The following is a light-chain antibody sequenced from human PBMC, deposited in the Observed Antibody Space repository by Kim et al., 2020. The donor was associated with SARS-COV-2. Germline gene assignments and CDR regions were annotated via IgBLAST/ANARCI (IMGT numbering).Light chain of an antibody. Sequence: DIQMTQSPSSLSASVGDRVKITCRASQDISTSLAWYQQKPGKPPKSLIHAASSLQSGVPSRVSGSGSGTEFTLTISSLQPEDFATYYCQQYNTYPLTFGGGTKLEI. CDR3: QQYNTYPLT. V-gene: IGKV1D-16*01. CDR1: QDISTS. J-gene: IGKJ4*01. CDR2: AAS.